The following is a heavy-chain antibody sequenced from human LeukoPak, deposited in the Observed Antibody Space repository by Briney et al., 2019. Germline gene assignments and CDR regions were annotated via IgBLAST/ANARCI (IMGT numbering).Heavy chain of an antibody. D-gene: IGHD6-13*01. CDR3: ARAGDTSSWYGLFDP. CDR2: IYTSGST. Sequence: SETLSLTCTVSGCSISSGSYYWSWLRQPAGKGLEWIGRIYTSGSTNYNPSLKSRVTISVDTSKNQFSLKLSSVTAADTAVYYCARAGDTSSWYGLFDPWGQGTLVTVSS. V-gene: IGHV4-61*02. CDR1: GCSISSGSYY. J-gene: IGHJ5*02.